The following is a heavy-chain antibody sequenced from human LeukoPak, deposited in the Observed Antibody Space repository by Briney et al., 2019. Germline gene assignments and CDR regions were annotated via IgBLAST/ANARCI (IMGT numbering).Heavy chain of an antibody. CDR2: IYTSGST. Sequence: PSETLSLTCTVSGGCISSYYWSWIRQSAGKGLEWIGRIYTSGSTNYNPSLKSRVTMSVDTSKNQFSLKLSSVTAADTAVYYCVRVATIRKTDAFDIWGQGTMVTVSS. J-gene: IGHJ3*02. CDR3: VRVATIRKTDAFDI. CDR1: GGCISSYY. V-gene: IGHV4-4*07. D-gene: IGHD5-12*01.